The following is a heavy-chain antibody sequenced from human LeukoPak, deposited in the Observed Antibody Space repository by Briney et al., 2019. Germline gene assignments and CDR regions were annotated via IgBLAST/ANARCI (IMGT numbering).Heavy chain of an antibody. V-gene: IGHV4-4*09. CDR3: ARQHRSGRSCYYDY. D-gene: IGHD2-15*01. CDR1: GGSISSYY. CDR2: IYTSGST. Sequence: SETLSLTCTVSGGSISSYYWSWIRQPPGKGLEWIGYIYTSGSTNYNPSLKSRVTISVDTSKNQFSLKLSSVTAADTAVYYCARQHRSGRSCYYDYWGQGTLVTVSS. J-gene: IGHJ4*02.